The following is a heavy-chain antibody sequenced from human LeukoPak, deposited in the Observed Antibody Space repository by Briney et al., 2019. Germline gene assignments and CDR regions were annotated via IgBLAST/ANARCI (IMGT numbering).Heavy chain of an antibody. CDR2: ISAYNGNT. CDR1: GYTFTSYG. V-gene: IGHV1-18*01. CDR3: ARTKPPYMTTAYTGWFDP. Sequence: ASVKVSCKASGYTFTSYGISWVRQAPGQGLEWMGWISAYNGNTNYAQKLQGRVTMTRDTSISTAYMEPSRPRSDDTAVYYCARTKPPYMTTAYTGWFDPWGQGTLVTVSS. D-gene: IGHD4-17*01. J-gene: IGHJ5*02.